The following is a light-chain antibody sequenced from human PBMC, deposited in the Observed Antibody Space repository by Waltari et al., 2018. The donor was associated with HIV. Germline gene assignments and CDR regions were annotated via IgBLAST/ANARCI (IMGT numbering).Light chain of an antibody. CDR3: SSYVGNNIYV. CDR1: SSDVGTYNS. CDR2: EVN. J-gene: IGLJ1*01. V-gene: IGLV2-8*01. Sequence: QSALTQPPSASGSPGQSVTISCIGTSSDVGTYNSVSWYQHHPGRAPKLMIFEVNQRSSVSPVRFSASRSGNTAYLTVSGLQPEDEADYYCSSYVGNNIYVFGTGTKVTVL.